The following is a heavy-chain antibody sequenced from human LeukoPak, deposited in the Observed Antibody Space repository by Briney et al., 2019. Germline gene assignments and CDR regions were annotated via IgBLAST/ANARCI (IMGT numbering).Heavy chain of an antibody. V-gene: IGHV1-24*01. J-gene: IGHJ6*02. D-gene: IGHD2-2*01. Sequence: ASVKVSCKVSGHPLTEYSLTDSSIHWVRQARGKGLEWMGGFNPALLQTVYAQEFQGRVTMTEDTSTDTAYLELSSLRSEDTAVYYCARDLDCSSTSCYHYYYYGMDVWGQGTTVTVSS. CDR2: FNPALLQT. CDR3: ARDLDCSSTSCYHYYYYGMDV. CDR1: GHPLTEYSLTDSS.